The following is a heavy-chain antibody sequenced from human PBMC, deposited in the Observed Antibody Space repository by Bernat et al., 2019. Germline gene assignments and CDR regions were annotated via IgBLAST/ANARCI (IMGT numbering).Heavy chain of an antibody. Sequence: QLQLQESGPGLVKPSETLSLTCTVSGGSISSSSYYWGWIRQPPGKGLEWIGTIYYSGSTYYNPSLKSRVTISVDTSKNQFSLKLSSVTAADTAVYYCARMEWGGSPSFAYWGQGTLVTVSS. CDR1: GGSISSSSYY. CDR3: ARMEWGGSPSFAY. J-gene: IGHJ4*02. V-gene: IGHV4-39*01. D-gene: IGHD1-26*01. CDR2: IYYSGST.